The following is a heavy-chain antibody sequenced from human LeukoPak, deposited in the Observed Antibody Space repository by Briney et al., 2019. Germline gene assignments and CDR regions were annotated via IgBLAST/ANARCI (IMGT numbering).Heavy chain of an antibody. D-gene: IGHD6-19*01. CDR2: ISSSSPI. V-gene: IGHV3-48*02. J-gene: IGHJ4*02. CDR1: GFXFSTYS. CDR3: ATEDSGRFH. Sequence: GGSLRLSCAASGFXFSTYSMNWVRQAPGKGLEWLSYISSSSPIYYADSVKGRFTISRDNAKNSLYLDMNSLRDEDTAVYYCATEDSGRFHWGQGTLVTVSS.